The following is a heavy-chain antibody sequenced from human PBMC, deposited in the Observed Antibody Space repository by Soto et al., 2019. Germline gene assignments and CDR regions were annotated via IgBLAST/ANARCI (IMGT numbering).Heavy chain of an antibody. CDR3: ATSPPPRPYDILTGYSPEYYYYYGMDV. Sequence: ASVKVSCKVSGYTLTELSMHWVRQAPGKGLEWMGGFDPEDGETIYARKFQGRVTMTEDTSTDTAYMELSSLRSEDTAVYYCATSPPPRPYDILTGYSPEYYYYYGMDVWGQGTTVTVSS. D-gene: IGHD3-9*01. V-gene: IGHV1-24*01. CDR1: GYTLTELS. J-gene: IGHJ6*02. CDR2: FDPEDGET.